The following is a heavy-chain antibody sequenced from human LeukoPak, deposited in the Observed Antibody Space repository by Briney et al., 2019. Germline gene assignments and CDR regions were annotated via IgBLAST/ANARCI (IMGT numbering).Heavy chain of an antibody. Sequence: PGVSLRLSCAASGFTFSSYWMHWVRQAPGKRLEWVSSISPTSSYIYYADSVKGRFTISRDNAKNSLYLQMNSLRAEDTAVYYCARSVRRVTDPFDYWGQGTLVTVSS. V-gene: IGHV3-21*01. D-gene: IGHD3-10*01. CDR1: GFTFSSYW. CDR3: ARSVRRVTDPFDY. CDR2: ISPTSSYI. J-gene: IGHJ4*02.